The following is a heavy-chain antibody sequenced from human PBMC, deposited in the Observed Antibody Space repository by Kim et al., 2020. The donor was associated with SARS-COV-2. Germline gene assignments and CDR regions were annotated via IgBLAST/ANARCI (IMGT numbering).Heavy chain of an antibody. CDR3: ARGGLIVATIENWFDP. CDR2: IDPSDSYT. D-gene: IGHD5-12*01. CDR1: GYSFTSYW. J-gene: IGHJ5*02. Sequence: GESLKISCKGSGYSFTSYWISWVRQMPGKGLEWMGRIDPSDSYTNYSPSFQGHVTISADKSISTAYLQWSSLKASDTAMYYCARGGLIVATIENWFDPWGQGTLVTVSS. V-gene: IGHV5-10-1*01.